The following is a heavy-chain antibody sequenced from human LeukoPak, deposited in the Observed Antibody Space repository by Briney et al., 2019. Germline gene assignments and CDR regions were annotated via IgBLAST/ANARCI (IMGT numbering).Heavy chain of an antibody. J-gene: IGHJ4*02. V-gene: IGHV3-23*01. CDR3: AKRGMTTIKEGFDY. Sequence: GGSLRLSCAASGFTFSTYAMSWVRQAPGKGLQWVSAVSSSGGSTYYADSVKGRFTISRDNSKNTLYLQMNSLRGEDTAVYYCAKRGMTTIKEGFDYWGQGTLVTVSS. CDR2: VSSSGGST. CDR1: GFTFSTYA. D-gene: IGHD5-24*01.